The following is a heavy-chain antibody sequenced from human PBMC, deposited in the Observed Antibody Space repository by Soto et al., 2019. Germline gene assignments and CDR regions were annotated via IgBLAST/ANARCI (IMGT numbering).Heavy chain of an antibody. J-gene: IGHJ5*02. Sequence: PGGSLRLSCAASGFTFSSYWMSWVRQAPGKGLEWVANIKQDGSEKYYVDSVKGRFTISRDNAKNSLYLQMNSLRAEDTAVYYCARDSPNYDFWSGYSNNWFDPWGQGTLVTVSS. D-gene: IGHD3-3*01. V-gene: IGHV3-7*01. CDR1: GFTFSSYW. CDR3: ARDSPNYDFWSGYSNNWFDP. CDR2: IKQDGSEK.